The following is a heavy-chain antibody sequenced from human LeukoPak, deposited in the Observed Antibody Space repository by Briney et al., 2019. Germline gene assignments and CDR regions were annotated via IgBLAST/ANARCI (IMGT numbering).Heavy chain of an antibody. CDR1: GYTFTGDF. D-gene: IGHD5-24*01. J-gene: IGHJ4*02. V-gene: IGHV1-2*02. CDR2: INPNSGDT. CDR3: VRRGDGYVYDY. Sequence: ASVKVSCKAFGYTFTGDFMHWVRQAPGQGLEWMGWINPNSGDTNYADKFQGRVTMTRDRSISTAYMDLSGLTSDDTAVYYRVRRGDGYVYDYWGQGTLVTVSS.